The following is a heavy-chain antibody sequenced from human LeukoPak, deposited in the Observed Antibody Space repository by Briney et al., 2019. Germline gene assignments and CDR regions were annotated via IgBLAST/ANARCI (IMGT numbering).Heavy chain of an antibody. CDR1: GFTINSYW. CDR3: AKAPAGIRRPLEY. D-gene: IGHD2-2*02. Sequence: GGSLRLSCVASGFTINSYWMNWVRQAPGKGLDWVSVINYSGRDTFYADSVEGRFTISRDNSKNTLYLEMNSLRVEDTAIYYCAKAPAGIRRPLEYWGQGSLVTVSS. V-gene: IGHV3-23*01. J-gene: IGHJ4*02. CDR2: INYSGRDT.